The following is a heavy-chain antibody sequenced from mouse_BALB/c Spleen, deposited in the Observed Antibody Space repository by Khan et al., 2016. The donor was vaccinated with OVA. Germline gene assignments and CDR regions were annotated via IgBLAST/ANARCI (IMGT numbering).Heavy chain of an antibody. CDR3: AVMDDCDWALFAY. CDR1: GYTFTDYS. V-gene: IGHV9-2-1*01. J-gene: IGHJ3*01. CDR2: INTETGEP. D-gene: IGHD2-4*01. Sequence: QIQLVQSGPELKKPGETVKISCKASGYTFTDYSMHWVKQAPGKGLKWMGWINTETGEPTFADDFKGRFAFSLETSASTAYLQLNNLTNEDTATYFCAVMDDCDWALFAYWGQGTLVTVSA.